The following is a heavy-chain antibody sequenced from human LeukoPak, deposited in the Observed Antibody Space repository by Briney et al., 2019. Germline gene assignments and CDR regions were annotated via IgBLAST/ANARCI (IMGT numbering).Heavy chain of an antibody. V-gene: IGHV3-30-3*01. CDR2: ISYDGGNK. J-gene: IGHJ6*02. D-gene: IGHD6-13*01. Sequence: GGSLRLSCAASGFTFSSYAMHWVRQAPGKGLEWVAVISYDGGNKYYADSVKGRFTISRDNSKNTLYLQMNSLRAEDTAVYYCARDGARYSSSYYYYGMDVWGQGTTVTVSS. CDR3: ARDGARYSSSYYYYGMDV. CDR1: GFTFSSYA.